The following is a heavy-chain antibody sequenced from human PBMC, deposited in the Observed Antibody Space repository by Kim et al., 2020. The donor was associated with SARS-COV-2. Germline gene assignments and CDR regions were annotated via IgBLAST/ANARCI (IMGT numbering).Heavy chain of an antibody. CDR3: ARHGSDYDFDY. Sequence: TKYSQKFQDRVTITRDTSASTAYVELSSLRSEETAVYYWARHGSDYDFDYWGQGTLVTVSS. J-gene: IGHJ4*02. V-gene: IGHV1-3*01. D-gene: IGHD4-17*01. CDR2: T.